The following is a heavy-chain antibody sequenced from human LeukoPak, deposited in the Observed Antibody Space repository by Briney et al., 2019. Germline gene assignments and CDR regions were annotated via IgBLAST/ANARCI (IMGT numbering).Heavy chain of an antibody. Sequence: ASVKVSCTASGYTFTGYYMHWVRQAPGQGLEWMGWINPNSGGTNYPQKFQGRVTMTRDTSIRTAYLELSRLGSYAPAVPYCAIAYGDKSGWGQGTLVTVSS. J-gene: IGHJ4*02. CDR3: AIAYGDKSG. CDR2: INPNSGGT. D-gene: IGHD4-23*01. V-gene: IGHV1-2*02. CDR1: GYTFTGYY.